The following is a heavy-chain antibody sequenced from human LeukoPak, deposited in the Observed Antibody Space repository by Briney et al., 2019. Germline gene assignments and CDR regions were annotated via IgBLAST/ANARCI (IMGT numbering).Heavy chain of an antibody. J-gene: IGHJ4*02. CDR2: VSDSGRNT. CDR1: GFTFRRYG. D-gene: IGHD3-22*01. V-gene: IGHV3-23*01. CDR3: AREYHDSSGYLDY. Sequence: PGGSLRLSCAASGFTFRRYGMTWVRQAPGKGLDWVSSVSDSGRNTYYADSVKGRFTISRDNSRNTLYLQMNSLRAEDTAVHYCAREYHDSSGYLDYWGQGTLVTVSS.